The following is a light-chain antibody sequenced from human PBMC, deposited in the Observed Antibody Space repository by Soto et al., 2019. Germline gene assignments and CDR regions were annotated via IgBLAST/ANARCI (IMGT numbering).Light chain of an antibody. CDR3: QNHNSAPIT. CDR1: QGISNY. V-gene: IGKV1-27*01. J-gene: IGKJ5*01. Sequence: DIQMTQSPSSLSASVGDRVTITCRASQGISNYLAWYQQKPGKLPKLLIYAASTLQSGVPSRFSGSGSGTDFTLTISSLQTEDVASYYCQNHNSAPITFGQGTRLEIK. CDR2: AAS.